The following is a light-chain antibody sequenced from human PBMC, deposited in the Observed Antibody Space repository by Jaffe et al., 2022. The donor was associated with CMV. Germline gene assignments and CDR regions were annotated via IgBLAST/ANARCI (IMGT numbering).Light chain of an antibody. V-gene: IGKV1-33*01. J-gene: IGKJ4*01. CDR1: QDISDY. CDR2: EAS. CDR3: QQYGNPPLT. Sequence: DIQMTQSPSSLSASVGDRVTITCQASQDISDYLNWYQQKPGKAPKLLIYEASNLETGVPSRFSGSGSGTDFTFTISSLQPEDIATYYCQQYGNPPLTFGGGTKVEIK.